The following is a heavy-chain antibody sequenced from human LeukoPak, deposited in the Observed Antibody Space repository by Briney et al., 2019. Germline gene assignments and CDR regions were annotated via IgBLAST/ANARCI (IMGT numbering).Heavy chain of an antibody. CDR2: IYHSGNT. CDR3: ARSRGGYFDWLFSWDFDY. CDR1: GGSISSHNW. D-gene: IGHD3-9*01. V-gene: IGHV4-4*02. J-gene: IGHJ4*02. Sequence: PSGTLSLTCAVSGGSISSHNWWSWVRQPPGKGLEWIGEIYHSGNTNYNSSLKSRAIISVDKSKNQFSLNLSSVTAADTAVYYCARSRGGYFDWLFSWDFDYWGQGTLVTVSS.